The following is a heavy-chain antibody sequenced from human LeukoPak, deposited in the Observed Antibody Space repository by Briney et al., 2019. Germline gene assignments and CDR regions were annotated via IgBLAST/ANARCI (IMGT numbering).Heavy chain of an antibody. CDR3: ARDFFEWEQYYFDY. D-gene: IGHD1-26*01. CDR2: IQQDGSEK. CDR1: GFTFSSYW. V-gene: IGHV3-7*01. Sequence: GGSLRLSCAASGFTFSSYWMSWVRQAPGKGLEWVANIQQDGSEKYYVDSVKGRFTISRDNAKNSLYLQMNSLRAEDTAVYYCARDFFEWEQYYFDYWGQGTLVTVSS. J-gene: IGHJ4*02.